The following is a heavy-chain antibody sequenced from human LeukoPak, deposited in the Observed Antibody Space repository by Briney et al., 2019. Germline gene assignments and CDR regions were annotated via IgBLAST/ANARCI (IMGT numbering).Heavy chain of an antibody. J-gene: IGHJ4*02. V-gene: IGHV1-69*05. Sequence: GASVKVSCKASGGAFSSYAISWVRQAPGQGLEWMGGIIPIFGTANYAQKFQGRVTITTDESTSTAYMELSSLRSEDTAVYYCARDVSDTAMVIGSVSFDYWGQGTLVTVSS. CDR2: IIPIFGTA. CDR1: GGAFSSYA. D-gene: IGHD5-18*01. CDR3: ARDVSDTAMVIGSVSFDY.